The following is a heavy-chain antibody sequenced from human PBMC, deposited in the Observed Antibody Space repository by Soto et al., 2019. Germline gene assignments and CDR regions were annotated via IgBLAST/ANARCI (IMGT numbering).Heavy chain of an antibody. CDR3: SSGYDYYYYYGMDV. V-gene: IGHV1-2*02. D-gene: IGHD5-12*01. Sequence: ASVKVSCKASGYTFTGYYMHWVRQAPGQGLEWMGWINPNSGGTNYAQQFQGRVTMTRDTSISTAYMELSRLRSDDTAVYYCSSGYDYYYYYGMDVWGQGTTVTVSS. CDR1: GYTFTGYY. J-gene: IGHJ6*02. CDR2: INPNSGGT.